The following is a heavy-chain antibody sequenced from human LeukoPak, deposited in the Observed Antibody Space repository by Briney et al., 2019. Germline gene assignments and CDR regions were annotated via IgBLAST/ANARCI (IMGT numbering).Heavy chain of an antibody. V-gene: IGHV1-18*01. CDR1: GYTFTSYG. CDR2: ISAYNGNT. Sequence: AASVKVSCKASGYTFTSYGISWVRQAPGQGLEWMGWISAYNGNTNYAQKLQGRVTMTTDTSTSTAYMELSSLRSEDTAVYYCARANIVLDKGPLYYGMDVWGQGTTVTVSS. D-gene: IGHD2/OR15-2a*01. CDR3: ARANIVLDKGPLYYGMDV. J-gene: IGHJ6*02.